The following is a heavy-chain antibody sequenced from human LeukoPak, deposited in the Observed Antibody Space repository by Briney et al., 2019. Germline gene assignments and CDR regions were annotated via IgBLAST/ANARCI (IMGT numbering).Heavy chain of an antibody. J-gene: IGHJ5*02. D-gene: IGHD1-1*01. CDR2: ISSSSSTI. CDR1: GFTFSSYS. Sequence: GGSLRLSCAASGFTFSSYSMNWVRQAPGKGLEWVSYISSSSSTIYYADSVKGRFTISRDNSKKVLYLQMSSLRVEDTAVYYCAKGNEVDPWGQGTLVTVSS. V-gene: IGHV3-48*01. CDR3: AKGNEVDP.